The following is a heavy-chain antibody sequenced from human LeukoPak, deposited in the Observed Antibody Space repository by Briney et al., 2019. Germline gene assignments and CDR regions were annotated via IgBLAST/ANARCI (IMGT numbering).Heavy chain of an antibody. CDR2: IPYDGSNK. Sequence: SGGSLRLSCTASGFTFSSFAMRWVRQAPGKGLEWVAVIPYDGSNKYFADSVKGRFTISRDNSRNTLYLQMNSLRAEDTAVYYCARDQMISAAGLDYWGQGTLVTASS. CDR3: ARDQMISAAGLDY. D-gene: IGHD6-13*01. V-gene: IGHV3-30-3*01. J-gene: IGHJ4*02. CDR1: GFTFSSFA.